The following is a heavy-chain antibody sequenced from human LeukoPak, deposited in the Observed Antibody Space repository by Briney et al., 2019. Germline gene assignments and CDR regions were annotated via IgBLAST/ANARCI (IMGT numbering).Heavy chain of an antibody. V-gene: IGHV3-23*01. CDR3: ARDAVAFAIIWYFDL. Sequence: GGSLRLSCAASGFTFNNYAMGWVRQAQGKGLEWVSSISGSGGPTYYADSVRGRFTISRDNSKSTLYLQMNSLRVEDTAVYYCARDAVAFAIIWYFDLWGRGTPVSVSS. CDR1: GFTFNNYA. J-gene: IGHJ2*01. D-gene: IGHD2-21*01. CDR2: ISGSGGPT.